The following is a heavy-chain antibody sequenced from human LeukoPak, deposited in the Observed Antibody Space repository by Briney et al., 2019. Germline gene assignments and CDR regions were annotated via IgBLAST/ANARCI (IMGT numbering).Heavy chain of an antibody. D-gene: IGHD3-9*01. V-gene: IGHV3-73*01. CDR2: IRSKANSYAT. Sequence: GGSLKLSCAASGFTFSGSAMHWLRQASGKGLEWVGRIRSKANSYATAYAASVKGRFTISRDDSKNTAYLQMNSLKTEDTAVYYCTRHYDILTGYYGGAFDIWGQGTMVTVSS. J-gene: IGHJ3*02. CDR1: GFTFSGSA. CDR3: TRHYDILTGYYGGAFDI.